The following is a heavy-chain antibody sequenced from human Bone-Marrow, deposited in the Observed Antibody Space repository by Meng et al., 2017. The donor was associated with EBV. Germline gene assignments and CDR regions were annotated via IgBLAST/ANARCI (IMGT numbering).Heavy chain of an antibody. V-gene: IGHV1-3*04. CDR3: ARDVGRGGRELDV. CDR1: EYSFTSDV. J-gene: IGHJ6*02. D-gene: IGHD1-26*01. Sequence: VQRVQYGAVVKRPGASVKIACKASEYSFTSDVIHWVRQAPGQRLEWMGWIHIGNGNTKLSQKFRGRITINRDSSTGTAYMDLGSLKFEDTAMYYCARDVGRGGRELDVWGQGTMVTVSS. CDR2: IHIGNGNT.